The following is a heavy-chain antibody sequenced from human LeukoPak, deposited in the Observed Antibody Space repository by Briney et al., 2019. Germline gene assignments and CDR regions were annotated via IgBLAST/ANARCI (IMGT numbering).Heavy chain of an antibody. J-gene: IGHJ3*02. D-gene: IGHD3-10*01. CDR1: GYTFTGYY. Sequence: ASVKVSCKASGYTFTGYYMHWVRQAPGQGLEWMGWINPNGGGTNYAQKFQGRVSMTRDTSISTAYMELSRLRSDDTAVYYCARRVVRGHDAFDIWGQGTMVTVSS. CDR2: INPNGGGT. CDR3: ARRVVRGHDAFDI. V-gene: IGHV1-2*02.